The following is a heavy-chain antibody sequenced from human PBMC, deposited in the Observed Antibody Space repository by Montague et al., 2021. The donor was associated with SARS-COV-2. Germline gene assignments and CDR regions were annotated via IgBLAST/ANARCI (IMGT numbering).Heavy chain of an antibody. CDR3: VRDPAPSGSGTFYDY. Sequence: ETLSLTCTVSGDSVSHDFWTWIRQPPGKGPEWIGYVYYSRSSSYNPSLRGRVSIAVDTSKNQFSLRLSTVTAADTAIYYCVRDPAPSGSGTFYDYWGQGTLVAVSS. CDR2: VYYSRSS. J-gene: IGHJ4*02. V-gene: IGHV4-59*02. CDR1: GDSVSHDF. D-gene: IGHD1-26*01.